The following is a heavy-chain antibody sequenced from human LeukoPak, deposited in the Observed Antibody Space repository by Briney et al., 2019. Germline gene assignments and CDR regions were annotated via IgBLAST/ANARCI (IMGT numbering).Heavy chain of an antibody. V-gene: IGHV1-46*01. Sequence: ASVKVSCKASGYTFTSYYMHWVRQAPGQGLEWMGIINPSGGSTSYAQKFQGRVTMTRDTSTSTAYMELSSLRSEDTAVYYCARINLGGYCSGGSCYSGDYWGQGTLVTVSS. D-gene: IGHD2-15*01. CDR1: GYTFTSYY. CDR3: ARINLGGYCSGGSCYSGDY. CDR2: INPSGGST. J-gene: IGHJ4*02.